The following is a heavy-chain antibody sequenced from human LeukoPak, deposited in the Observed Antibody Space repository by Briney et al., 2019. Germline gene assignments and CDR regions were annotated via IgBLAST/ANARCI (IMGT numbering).Heavy chain of an antibody. D-gene: IGHD4-17*01. Sequence: GGSLRLSCAASGFTFSSYWMSWVRQAPGKGLEWVANIKQDGSEKYYVDSVKGRFTISRDNAKNSLYLQMNSLRAEDTAVHYCARVQPGGYGDYGYYYYYGMDVWGQGTTVTVSS. CDR1: GFTFSSYW. V-gene: IGHV3-7*01. CDR3: ARVQPGGYGDYGYYYYYGMDV. CDR2: IKQDGSEK. J-gene: IGHJ6*02.